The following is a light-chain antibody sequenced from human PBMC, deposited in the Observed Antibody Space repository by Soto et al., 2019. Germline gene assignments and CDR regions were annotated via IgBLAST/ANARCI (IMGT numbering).Light chain of an antibody. CDR1: QSIDNY. Sequence: DIQMTQSPSSLSASGGDRVTITCRTSQSIDNYLNWYQQKPGKAPKLLIYDASSLQSGVPSRFSGSGSGTDFTLTISSLQPEDFATNYCQQSYSPSRTFGQGTKVDSK. CDR3: QQSYSPSRT. J-gene: IGKJ1*01. CDR2: DAS. V-gene: IGKV1-39*01.